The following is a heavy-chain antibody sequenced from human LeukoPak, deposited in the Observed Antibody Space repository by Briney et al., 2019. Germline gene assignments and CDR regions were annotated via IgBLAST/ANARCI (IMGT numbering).Heavy chain of an antibody. V-gene: IGHV3-30-3*01. Sequence: GRSLRLSCAASGFTFSSYAMHWVRQAPGKGLDWAAVISSDGNTQYYADSVKGRFTISRDNSNNTLYLQMNSLRADDTAIHYCARRRIVGSTGDAFDIWGQGTMVTLSS. CDR1: GFTFSSYA. J-gene: IGHJ3*02. D-gene: IGHD1-26*01. CDR2: ISSDGNTQ. CDR3: ARRRIVGSTGDAFDI.